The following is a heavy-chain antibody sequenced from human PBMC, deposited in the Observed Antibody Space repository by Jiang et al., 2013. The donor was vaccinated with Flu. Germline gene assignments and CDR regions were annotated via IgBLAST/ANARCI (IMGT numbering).Heavy chain of an antibody. CDR3: VRGDNFDY. J-gene: IGHJ4*02. Sequence: GAEVKKPGASVKVSCKASGYTFTSFGFNWVRQAPGQGLEWMGWIATYNGNTNYAQKLQGRVTMTTDTSTSTAYMELRRLRSDDTAVYYCVRGDNFDYWGQGTLVTVSS. CDR2: IATYNGNT. CDR1: GYTFTSFG. D-gene: IGHD2-21*02. V-gene: IGHV1-18*01.